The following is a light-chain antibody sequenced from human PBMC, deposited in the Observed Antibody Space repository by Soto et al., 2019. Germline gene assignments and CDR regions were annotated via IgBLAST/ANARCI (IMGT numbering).Light chain of an antibody. Sequence: DIVMTQSPDSLAVSLGERATINCKSSQSVLYSSNNKNYLVWYQHKPGQPPKLLIYWASTRESGVPDRFSGSGSGTDFTLTISSLQAEDVAVYYCQQSYSIPYTFGQGTKLEI. CDR1: QSVLYSSNNKNY. CDR2: WAS. J-gene: IGKJ2*01. V-gene: IGKV4-1*01. CDR3: QQSYSIPYT.